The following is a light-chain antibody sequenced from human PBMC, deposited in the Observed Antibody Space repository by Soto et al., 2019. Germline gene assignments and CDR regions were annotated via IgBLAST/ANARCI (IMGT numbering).Light chain of an antibody. CDR2: SNN. J-gene: IGLJ1*01. CDR3: GARDDSLNGYV. Sequence: QSSLTQPPSASGTPGQRVTIFCSGSSSNIGSNTVNWYQQLPGTAPKLLIHSNNQRPSGVPDRFSGSKSGTSASLAISGLQSEDEADYYCGARDDSLNGYVFGAGTKVTVL. CDR1: SSNIGSNT. V-gene: IGLV1-44*01.